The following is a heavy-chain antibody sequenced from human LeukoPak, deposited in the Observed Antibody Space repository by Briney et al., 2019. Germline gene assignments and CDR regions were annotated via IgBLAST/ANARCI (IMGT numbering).Heavy chain of an antibody. D-gene: IGHD6-19*01. CDR3: ARAGWFSTTWHFDY. CDR1: GASISTSY. V-gene: IGHV4-59*01. CDR2: IHYSGDI. Sequence: PSETLSLTCTVSGASISTSYWYWIRQPPGKGLEWIGYIHYSGDINYNPSLKSRVTISAYTSKNQLSLNLSSVTAADTAVYYCARAGWFSTTWHFDYWGQGILVTVSS. J-gene: IGHJ4*02.